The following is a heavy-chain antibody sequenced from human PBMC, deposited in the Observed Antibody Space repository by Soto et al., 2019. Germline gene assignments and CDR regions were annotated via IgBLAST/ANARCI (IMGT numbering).Heavy chain of an antibody. CDR1: GGSISSYY. D-gene: IGHD2-21*01. Sequence: SETLSLTCTVSGGSISSYYWSWIRQPPGKGLEWIGYIYYSGSTNYNPSLKSRVTISVDTSKNQFSLKLSSVTAADTAMYYCARVVDDSYYYYMDVWGKGTTVTVSS. CDR3: ARVVDDSYYYYMDV. CDR2: IYYSGST. J-gene: IGHJ6*03. V-gene: IGHV4-59*01.